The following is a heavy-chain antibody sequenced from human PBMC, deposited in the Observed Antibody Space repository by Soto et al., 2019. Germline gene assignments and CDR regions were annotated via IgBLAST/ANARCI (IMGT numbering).Heavy chain of an antibody. J-gene: IGHJ4*02. CDR1: GFTFSSYA. Sequence: PGGSLRLSCAASGFTFSSYAMHWVRQAPGKGLEWVAVISYDGSNKYYADSVKGRLTISRDNSKNTLYLQMNSLRAEDTAVYYCARVLIAIEVAGVDYWGQGTLVTVSS. CDR3: ARVLIAIEVAGVDY. D-gene: IGHD6-19*01. V-gene: IGHV3-30-3*01. CDR2: ISYDGSNK.